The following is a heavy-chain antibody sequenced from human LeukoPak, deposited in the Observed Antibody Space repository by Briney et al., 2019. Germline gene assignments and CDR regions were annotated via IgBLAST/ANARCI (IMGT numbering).Heavy chain of an antibody. CDR3: ARHEAMTTYDY. V-gene: IGHV4-59*08. CDR2: ISYSGSA. Sequence: SETLSLTCAVSGGSINNYYWSWIRQPPGKGLEWIGYISYSGSANYNASLRSRVTISVDTSRNQFSLNLHSVTAADTAVYYCARHEAMTTYDYWGQGTLVTVSS. CDR1: GGSINNYY. D-gene: IGHD4-11*01. J-gene: IGHJ4*02.